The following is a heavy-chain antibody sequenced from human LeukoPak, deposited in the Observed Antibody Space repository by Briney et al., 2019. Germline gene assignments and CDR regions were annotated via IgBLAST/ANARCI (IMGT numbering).Heavy chain of an antibody. CDR1: GFTFSSYG. Sequence: GGSLRLSCAASGFTFSSYGMHWVRQAPGKGLEWVAVISYDGSNKYYADSVKGRFTISRDNSKNTLYLQMNSLRAEDTAVYYCAKDRDLYYVWGSYSSVWGQGTLVTVSS. J-gene: IGHJ4*02. D-gene: IGHD3-16*01. V-gene: IGHV3-30*18. CDR3: AKDRDLYYVWGSYSSV. CDR2: ISYDGSNK.